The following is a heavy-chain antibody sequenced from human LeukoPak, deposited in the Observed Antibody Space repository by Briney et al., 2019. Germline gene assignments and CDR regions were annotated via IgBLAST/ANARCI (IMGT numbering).Heavy chain of an antibody. D-gene: IGHD4-17*01. Sequence: GGSLRLSCTASGLSVSGNYWHWVRQAPGKALEWVSIIYSDGKTLYTKSVKGRFTFSRDKSKNTFYLQMDSLRAEDTAVYFCTYGDYPLTYWGQGTLVTVSS. J-gene: IGHJ4*02. V-gene: IGHV3-66*01. CDR1: GLSVSGNY. CDR2: IYSDGKT. CDR3: TYGDYPLTY.